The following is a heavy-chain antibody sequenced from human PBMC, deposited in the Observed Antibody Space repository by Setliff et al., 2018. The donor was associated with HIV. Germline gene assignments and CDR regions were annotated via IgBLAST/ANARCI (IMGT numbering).Heavy chain of an antibody. CDR2: ISSSGSTI. V-gene: IGHV3-48*03. Sequence: PGGSLRLSCAASGFTLSIYEMNWVRQGPGRGLEWVSYISSSGSTIFYADSVKGRFTISRDNSKNTLYLQMNSLRVDDTATYYCAIDFPASAFYLSDAFLTNSWGQGTLVTVSS. J-gene: IGHJ5*02. D-gene: IGHD3-16*01. CDR3: AIDFPASAFYLSDAFLTNS. CDR1: GFTLSIYE.